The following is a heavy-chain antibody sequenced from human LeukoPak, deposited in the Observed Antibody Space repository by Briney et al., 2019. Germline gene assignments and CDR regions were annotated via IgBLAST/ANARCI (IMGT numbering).Heavy chain of an antibody. J-gene: IGHJ5*02. CDR1: GGSISSYY. D-gene: IGHD2-21*02. Sequence: TASETLSLTCTVSGGSISSYYWSWIRQPPGKGLEWIGYIYYSGSTNYNPSLKSRVTISVDTSKNQFSLKLSSVTAADTAVYYCARAYCGGDCYYNWFDPWGQGTLVTVSS. CDR3: ARAYCGGDCYYNWFDP. CDR2: IYYSGST. V-gene: IGHV4-59*01.